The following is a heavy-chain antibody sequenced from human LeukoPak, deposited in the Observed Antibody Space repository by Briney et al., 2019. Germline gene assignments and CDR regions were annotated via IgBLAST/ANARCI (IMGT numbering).Heavy chain of an antibody. Sequence: PSETLSLTCAVYGGSFSGYYWSWIRQPPGKGLEWIGEINHSGSTNYNPSLKSRVTISVDTSKNQFSLKLSSVTAADTAVYYCARVRVDKVLGFDYWGQGTLVTVSS. CDR3: ARVRVDKVLGFDY. J-gene: IGHJ4*02. CDR1: GGSFSGYY. V-gene: IGHV4-34*01. D-gene: IGHD5-12*01. CDR2: INHSGST.